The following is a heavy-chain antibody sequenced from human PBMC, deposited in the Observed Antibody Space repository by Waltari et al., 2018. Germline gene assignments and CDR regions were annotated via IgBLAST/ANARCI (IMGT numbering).Heavy chain of an antibody. J-gene: IGHJ4*02. Sequence: QVQLQESGPGLVKPSETLSLTCAVSGYSISRGYYWGWIRQPPGKGLEWIGSIYHSGSTYYNPSLKSRVTISVDTSKNQFSLKLSSVTAADTAVYYCASGTVLALDYWGQGTLVTVSS. D-gene: IGHD1-1*01. V-gene: IGHV4-38-2*01. CDR3: ASGTVLALDY. CDR2: IYHSGST. CDR1: GYSISRGYY.